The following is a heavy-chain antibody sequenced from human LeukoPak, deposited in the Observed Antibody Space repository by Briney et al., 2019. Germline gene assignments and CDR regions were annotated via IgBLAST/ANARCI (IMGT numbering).Heavy chain of an antibody. CDR1: GGSISSYY. Sequence: PSETLSLTCTVSGGSISSYYLNWIRQPPGKGLEWIGYIYYSGSTNYSPSLKSRVTISVDTSKNQFSLKLSSVTAADTAVFYCARGYCSSTSCYPYYFDYWGQGTLVTVSS. CDR2: IYYSGST. D-gene: IGHD2-2*01. J-gene: IGHJ4*02. V-gene: IGHV4-59*08. CDR3: ARGYCSSTSCYPYYFDY.